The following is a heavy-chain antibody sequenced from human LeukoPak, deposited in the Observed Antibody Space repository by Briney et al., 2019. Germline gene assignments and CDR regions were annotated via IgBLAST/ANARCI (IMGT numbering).Heavy chain of an antibody. CDR2: ISWNSGSI. CDR1: GFTFNNYA. V-gene: IGHV3-9*01. CDR3: AKDITPHYYGSGSHYRDNWFDP. J-gene: IGHJ5*02. D-gene: IGHD3-10*01. Sequence: GGSLRLSCAASGFTFNNYAMHWVRHAPGKGLEWVSGISWNSGSIGYAGSVKGRFTISRDNAKNSLYLQMNSLRAEDTALYYCAKDITPHYYGSGSHYRDNWFDPWGQGTLVTVSS.